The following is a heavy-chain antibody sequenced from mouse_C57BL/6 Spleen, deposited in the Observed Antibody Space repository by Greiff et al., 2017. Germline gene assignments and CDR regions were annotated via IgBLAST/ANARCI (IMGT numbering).Heavy chain of an antibody. CDR1: GYTFTSYW. CDR3: ARRTDPYAMDY. CDR2: IHPNSGST. Sequence: QVQLQQPGAELVKPGASVKLSCKASGYTFTSYWMHWVKQRPGPGLEWIGMIHPNSGSTNYNEKFKSKATLTVDKSSSTAYMQLSSLTSEDSAVYYCARRTDPYAMDYWGQGTSVTVSS. J-gene: IGHJ4*01. V-gene: IGHV1-64*01.